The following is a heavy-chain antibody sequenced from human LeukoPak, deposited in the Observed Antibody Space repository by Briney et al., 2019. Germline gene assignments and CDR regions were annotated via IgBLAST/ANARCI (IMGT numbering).Heavy chain of an antibody. D-gene: IGHD3-22*01. Sequence: PGGSLRLSCAASGFTFSSYTMSWVRQAPGKGLEWVSAISGSGGSTYYADSVKGRFTISRDNSKNTLYLQVNSLRAEDTAVYYCAKSTYYYDSSGYLYAFDIWGQGTMVTVSS. V-gene: IGHV3-23*01. CDR3: AKSTYYYDSSGYLYAFDI. CDR2: ISGSGGST. J-gene: IGHJ3*02. CDR1: GFTFSSYT.